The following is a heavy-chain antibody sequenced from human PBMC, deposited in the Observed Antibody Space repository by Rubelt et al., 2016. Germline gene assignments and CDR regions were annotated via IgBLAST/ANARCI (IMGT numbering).Heavy chain of an antibody. Sequence: QVQLVQSGAEVKKPGASVKVSCKASGYTFTTYGINWVRQAPGQGLEWMGWISAYNGNTNHAQKLQSRFTMRTETATRPAYMWRRGRRADDTAEYYWAREAYSGRYPLIDYWGQGTLVTVSS. J-gene: IGHJ4*02. CDR2: ISAYNGNT. V-gene: IGHV1-18*01. D-gene: IGHD1-26*01. CDR1: GYTFTTYG. CDR3: AREAYSGRYPLIDY.